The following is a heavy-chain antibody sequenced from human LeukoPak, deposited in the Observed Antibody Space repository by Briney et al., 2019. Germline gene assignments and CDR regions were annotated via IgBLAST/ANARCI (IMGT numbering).Heavy chain of an antibody. CDR3: ARARGYSYGDFDY. Sequence: PSETLSLTCAVYGGSFSGYYWSWIRQPPAKGLEWIGEINHSGSTNYNPSLKSRVTISVDTSKNQFSLKLSSVTAADTAVYYCARARGYSYGDFDYWGQGTLVTVSS. CDR1: GGSFSGYY. D-gene: IGHD5-18*01. J-gene: IGHJ4*02. CDR2: INHSGST. V-gene: IGHV4-34*01.